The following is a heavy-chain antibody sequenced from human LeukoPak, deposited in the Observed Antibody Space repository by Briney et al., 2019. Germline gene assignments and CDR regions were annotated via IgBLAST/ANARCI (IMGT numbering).Heavy chain of an antibody. Sequence: PGGSLRLSCLTSGFTFSTNAMSWVRQAPGKGLEWISGISGSGASTYYADSVTGRFTISRDNSRNTLYLQMNSLRAEDTAVYYCAKDAGFKWEHQYIDYWGQGTLVTVSS. CDR3: AKDAGFKWEHQYIDY. D-gene: IGHD1-26*01. V-gene: IGHV3-23*01. J-gene: IGHJ4*02. CDR1: GFTFSTNA. CDR2: ISGSGAST.